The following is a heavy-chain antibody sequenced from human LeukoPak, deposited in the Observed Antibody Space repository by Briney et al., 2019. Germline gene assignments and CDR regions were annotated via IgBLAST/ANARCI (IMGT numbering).Heavy chain of an antibody. CDR3: ARDGRETYYYDSSGYLYFDY. CDR2: ISSSSSYI. Sequence: GGSLRLSCVASGFTFSSYSMNWVRQAPGKGLEWVSSISSSSSYIYYADSVKGRFTISRDNAKNSLYLQMNSLRAEDTAVYYCARDGRETYYYDSSGYLYFDYWGQGTLVTVSS. J-gene: IGHJ4*02. V-gene: IGHV3-21*01. D-gene: IGHD3-22*01. CDR1: GFTFSSYS.